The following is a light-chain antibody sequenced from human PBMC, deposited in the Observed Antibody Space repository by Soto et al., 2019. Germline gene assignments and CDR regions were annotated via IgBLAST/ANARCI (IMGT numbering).Light chain of an antibody. CDR3: QQSYSIPLT. J-gene: IGKJ3*01. CDR2: DAS. V-gene: IGKV1-39*01. CDR1: QSIGNY. Sequence: DIQMTQSPSSLSASVGDRVTITCRASQSIGNYLIWYQQKPGKAPNLLIYDASTLQSGVPSSFSGSGYGTDFTLTISSLQPEDFASYYCQQSYSIPLTFGPGTKVDIK.